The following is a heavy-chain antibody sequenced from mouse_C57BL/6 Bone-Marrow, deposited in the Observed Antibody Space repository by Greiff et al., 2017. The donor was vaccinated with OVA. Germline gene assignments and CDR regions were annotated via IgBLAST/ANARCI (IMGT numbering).Heavy chain of an antibody. J-gene: IGHJ2*01. CDR3: ARARLGPSHYFDY. CDR2: IDPSDSYT. CDR1: GYTFTSYW. V-gene: IGHV1-69*01. Sequence: QVQLQQPGAELVMPGASVKLSCKASGYTFTSYWMHWVKPRPGQGLEWIGEIDPSDSYTNYTQKFKGQFTFTVDKSSSTAYMQLSSLTSEDSAVYYCARARLGPSHYFDYWGQGTTLTVSS. D-gene: IGHD4-1*01.